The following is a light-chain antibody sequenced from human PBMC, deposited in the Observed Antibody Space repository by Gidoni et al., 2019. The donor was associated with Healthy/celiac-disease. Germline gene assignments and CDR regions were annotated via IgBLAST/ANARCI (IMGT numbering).Light chain of an antibody. J-gene: IGKJ1*01. CDR1: QSVSSN. Sequence: EIVMTQSPATLSVSPGERATLSCRASQSVSSNLAWYQQKPGQAPRLLIYGASTRATGIPARFSGSGSGTEFTLTISSLQSEDFAVYYCQQYNNWPWTFGQXTKAEIK. CDR2: GAS. V-gene: IGKV3-15*01. CDR3: QQYNNWPWT.